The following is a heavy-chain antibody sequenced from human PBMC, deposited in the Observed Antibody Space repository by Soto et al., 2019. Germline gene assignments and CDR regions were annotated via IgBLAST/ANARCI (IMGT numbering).Heavy chain of an antibody. CDR3: AKSTDYYDSSGYDAFDI. Sequence: GGSLRLSCAASGFTFSSYAMSWVRQAPGKGLEWVSAISGSGGSTYYADSVKGRFIISRDNSKNTLYLQMNSLRAEDTAVYYCAKSTDYYDSSGYDAFDIWGQGTMVTVSS. CDR1: GFTFSSYA. D-gene: IGHD3-22*01. CDR2: ISGSGGST. V-gene: IGHV3-23*01. J-gene: IGHJ3*02.